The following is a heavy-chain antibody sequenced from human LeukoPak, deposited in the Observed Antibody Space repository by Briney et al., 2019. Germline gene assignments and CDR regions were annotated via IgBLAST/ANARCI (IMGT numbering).Heavy chain of an antibody. CDR1: GYTFTSYD. J-gene: IGHJ6*02. CDR2: INPNSGGT. Sequence: ASVKVSCKASGYTFTSYDINWVRQATGQGLEWMGWINPNSGGTNYAQKFQGWVTMTRDTSISTAYMELSRLRSDDTAVYYCAREGVDRLYYYGMDVWGQGTTVTVSS. V-gene: IGHV1-2*04. D-gene: IGHD2-15*01. CDR3: AREGVDRLYYYGMDV.